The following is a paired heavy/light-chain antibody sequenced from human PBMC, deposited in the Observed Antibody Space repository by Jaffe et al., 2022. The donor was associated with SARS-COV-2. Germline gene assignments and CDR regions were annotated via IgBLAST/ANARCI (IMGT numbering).Light chain of an antibody. CDR3: QQRSNWPIT. Sequence: EIVLTQSPATLSLSPGERATLSCRASQSVSSYLAWYQQKPGQAPRLLIYDASNRATGIPARFSGSGSGTDFTLTISSLEPEDFAVYYCQQRSNWPITFGQGTRLEIK. CDR1: QSVSSY. V-gene: IGKV3-11*01. CDR2: DAS. J-gene: IGKJ5*01.
Heavy chain of an antibody. Sequence: EVQLVESGGGLVQPGGSLRLSCAASGFTFSSYAMSWVRQAPGKGLEWVSAISGSGGSTYYADSVKGRFTISRDNSKNTLYLQMNSLRAEDTAVYYCASPPLSGAAAGTHHERSDYWGQGTLVTVSS. CDR2: ISGSGGST. D-gene: IGHD6-13*01. CDR3: ASPPLSGAAAGTHHERSDY. V-gene: IGHV3-23*04. J-gene: IGHJ4*02. CDR1: GFTFSSYA.